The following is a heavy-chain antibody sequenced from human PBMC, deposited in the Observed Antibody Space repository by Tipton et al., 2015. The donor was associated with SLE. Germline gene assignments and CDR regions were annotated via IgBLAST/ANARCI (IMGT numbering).Heavy chain of an antibody. CDR2: IYYSGST. V-gene: IGHV4-59*11. J-gene: IGHJ4*02. CDR3: ARVRSSTVADY. CDR1: GGSISSHY. D-gene: IGHD4-23*01. Sequence: LRLSCTVSGGSISSHYWSWIRQPPGKGLEWIGYIYYSGSTNYNPSLKSRVTISVDTSKNQFSLKLSSVTAADTAVYYCARVRSSTVADYWGQGTLVTVSS.